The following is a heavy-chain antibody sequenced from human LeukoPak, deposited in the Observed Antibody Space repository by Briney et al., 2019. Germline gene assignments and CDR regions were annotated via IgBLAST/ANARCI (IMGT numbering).Heavy chain of an antibody. Sequence: PGGSLRLSCAASGFTFSSYGMHWVRQAPGKGLEWVAVISYDGSNKYYADSVKGRFTISRDNSKNTLYLQMNSLRAEDTAVYYCAKGYYSSSSYYFDYWGQGTLVTVSS. CDR2: ISYDGSNK. D-gene: IGHD6-6*01. V-gene: IGHV3-30*18. CDR3: AKGYYSSSSYYFDY. J-gene: IGHJ4*02. CDR1: GFTFSSYG.